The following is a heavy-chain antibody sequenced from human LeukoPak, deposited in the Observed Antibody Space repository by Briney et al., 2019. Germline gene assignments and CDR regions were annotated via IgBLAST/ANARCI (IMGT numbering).Heavy chain of an antibody. J-gene: IGHJ5*02. CDR3: ARRAVTIRGQHNWFDP. CDR1: GGSFXXYY. D-gene: IGHD4-17*01. V-gene: IGHV4-34*01. Sequence: SXTXXVXGGSFXXYYWSWIRQPPGKGLEWMGEINHSGSTNYNPSLKSRVTISVDTSKNQFSLKLSSVTAADTAVYYCARRAVTIRGQHNWFDPWGQGTLVTVSS. CDR2: INHSGST.